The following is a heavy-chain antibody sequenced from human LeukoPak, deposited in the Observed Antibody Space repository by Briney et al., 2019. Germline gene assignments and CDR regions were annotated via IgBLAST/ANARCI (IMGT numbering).Heavy chain of an antibody. V-gene: IGHV1-46*01. D-gene: IGHD5-24*01. Sequence: ASVKVSCKASGYTFTSYYMHWVRQAPGQGLEWMGIINPSGGSTSYAQKFQGRVTMTRDTSPSKVYMELRSLRSEGPAVYYCARDMERWLQAAYWGQGTLVTVSS. J-gene: IGHJ4*02. CDR2: INPSGGST. CDR3: ARDMERWLQAAY. CDR1: GYTFTSYY.